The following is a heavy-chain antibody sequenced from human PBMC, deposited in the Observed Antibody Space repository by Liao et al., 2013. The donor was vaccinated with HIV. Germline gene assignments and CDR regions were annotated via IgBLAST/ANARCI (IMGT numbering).Heavy chain of an antibody. D-gene: IGHD3-22*01. CDR1: GGSFSGYY. CDR3: ARGRRTSYYYDSSGYYFDY. V-gene: IGHV4-34*01. J-gene: IGHJ4*02. Sequence: QVQLQLWGAGLLKPSETLSLTCAVYGGSFSGYYWSWIRQPPGKGLEWIGEINHSGSTNYNPSLKSRVTISVDTSKNQFSLKLSSVTAADTAVYYCARGRRTSYYYDSSGYYFDYWGQGTLGHRLL. CDR2: INHSGST.